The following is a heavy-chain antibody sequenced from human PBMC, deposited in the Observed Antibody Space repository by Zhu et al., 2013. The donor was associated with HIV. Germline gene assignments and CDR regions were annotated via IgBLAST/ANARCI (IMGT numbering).Heavy chain of an antibody. Sequence: QVQLVQSGAEVKKPGSSVKVSCKASGGTFSSYTISWVRQAPGQGLEWMGRIIPILGIANYAQKFQGRVTITADKSTSTAYMELSSLRSEDTAVYYCARDPWYYYDSSGYYLDAFDIWGQGTMVTVSS. CDR3: ARDPWYYYDSSGYYLDAFDI. J-gene: IGHJ3*02. CDR2: IIPILGIA. D-gene: IGHD3-22*01. V-gene: IGHV1-69*08. CDR1: GGTFSSYT.